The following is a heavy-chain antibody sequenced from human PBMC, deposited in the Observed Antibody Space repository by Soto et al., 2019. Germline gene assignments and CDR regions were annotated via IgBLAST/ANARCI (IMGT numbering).Heavy chain of an antibody. V-gene: IGHV1-69*06. J-gene: IGHJ4*02. CDR2: TNGNLGTG. Sequence: QVQLVQSGAEVKRPGSSVKVSCKASGGTFSSYPISWARQAPGQGLEWMGGTNGNLGTGNYAQKFRGRLTITTDISTTTVYMELSSLTSEDTAVYYCARRDSHGYFRYFDNWGQGTLVTVSS. CDR1: GGTFSSYP. CDR3: ARRDSHGYFRYFDN. D-gene: IGHD4-17*01.